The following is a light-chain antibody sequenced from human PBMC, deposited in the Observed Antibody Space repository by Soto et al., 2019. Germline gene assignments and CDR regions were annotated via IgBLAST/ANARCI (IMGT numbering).Light chain of an antibody. CDR3: QQYASSVT. V-gene: IGKV3-20*01. J-gene: IGKJ1*01. CDR1: QRFSSTF. CDR2: GAS. Sequence: PGDRATLSCRASQRFSSTFFAWYQQKPGQAPRLLIYGASSRATGIPDRFSGSGSGTDFTLTINRLEPEDFAVYYCQQYASSVTFGQGTKVEIK.